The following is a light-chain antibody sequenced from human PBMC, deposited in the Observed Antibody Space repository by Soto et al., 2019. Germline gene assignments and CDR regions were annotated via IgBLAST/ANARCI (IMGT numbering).Light chain of an antibody. CDR1: QSVSSSY. Sequence: EIVLTQSPGTLSLSPGERATLSCRASQSVSSSYLAWYQQKPVQAPRLLIYGASIRATGIPDRFSGSGSGTDFTLTISILEPEDFAVYYCQQYGSSPWTFGQGTKVEIK. V-gene: IGKV3-20*01. J-gene: IGKJ1*01. CDR2: GAS. CDR3: QQYGSSPWT.